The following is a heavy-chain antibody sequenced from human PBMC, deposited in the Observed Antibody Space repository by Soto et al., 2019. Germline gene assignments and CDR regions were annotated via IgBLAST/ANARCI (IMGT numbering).Heavy chain of an antibody. J-gene: IGHJ4*02. D-gene: IGHD3-22*01. Sequence: ESLKISCKGSGYNFAGYWITWVRQKPGKGLEWMGRIDPSDSQTYYSPSFRGHVTISATKSITTVFLQWSSLRASDTAMYYCARQIYDSDTGPNFQYYFDSWGQGTPVTVSS. CDR3: ARQIYDSDTGPNFQYYFDS. CDR2: IDPSDSQT. CDR1: GYNFAGYW. V-gene: IGHV5-10-1*01.